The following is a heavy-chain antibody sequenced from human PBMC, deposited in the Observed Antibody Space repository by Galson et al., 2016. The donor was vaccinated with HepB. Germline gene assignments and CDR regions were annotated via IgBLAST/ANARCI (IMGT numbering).Heavy chain of an antibody. J-gene: IGHJ5*02. V-gene: IGHV4-4*01. D-gene: IGHD1-26*01. CDR3: AGGKRATGWGS. CDR2: IYNTGST. Sequence: TLSLTCAVSGGSINSDVWWSWVRQAPGKGLEWIGEIYNTGSTNYNPSLKTQFIMSLDKSKNQFSLKANSVTAADTAVYFCAGGKRATGWGSWGQGILVVVSS. CDR1: GGSINSDVW.